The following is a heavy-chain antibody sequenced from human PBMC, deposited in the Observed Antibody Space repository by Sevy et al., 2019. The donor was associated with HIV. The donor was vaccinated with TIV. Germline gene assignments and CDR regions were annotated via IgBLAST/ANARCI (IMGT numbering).Heavy chain of an antibody. Sequence: QAGGSLRLSCAASGFIFSYYGMHWVRQAPGKGLEWVAVIWYDGSNTIYADSVKSRFTISRDNSKNILYLQMNSLRDEDTAVYYCARDPHEIMLSGSYYLYWGQGTRVTVSS. CDR2: IWYDGSNT. D-gene: IGHD1-26*01. CDR1: GFIFSYYG. J-gene: IGHJ4*02. V-gene: IGHV3-33*01. CDR3: ARDPHEIMLSGSYYLY.